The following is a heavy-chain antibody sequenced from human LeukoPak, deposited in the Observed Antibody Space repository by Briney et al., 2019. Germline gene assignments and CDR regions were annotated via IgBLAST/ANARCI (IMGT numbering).Heavy chain of an antibody. V-gene: IGHV3-49*04. CDR2: IRSKAYDGTT. CDR1: GFTFGTYA. CDR3: TRGHDFWWGYGWWSYPSDS. D-gene: IGHD3-3*01. Sequence: GGSLRLSCTASGFTFGTYAMSWVRQAPGQGLEWVGFIRSKAYDGTTEYAISVKGRFTISRDDSKSMAYLQMNSLKTEDTAVYYCTRGHDFWWGYGWWSYPSDSWGQGTLVTVSS. J-gene: IGHJ4*02.